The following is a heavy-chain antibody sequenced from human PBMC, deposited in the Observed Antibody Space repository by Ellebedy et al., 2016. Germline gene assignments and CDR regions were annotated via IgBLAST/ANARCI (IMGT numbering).Heavy chain of an antibody. CDR2: INPSGGST. Sequence: ASVKVSCKASGYNFIHSGMQWVRQAPGQGLEWMGIINPSGGSTSYAQKFQGRVTMTRDTSTSTVYMELSSLRSEDTAVYYCARDIAVTGTRASSSFDFWGQGTLVTVSS. CDR3: ARDIAVTGTRASSSFDF. J-gene: IGHJ4*02. V-gene: IGHV1-46*01. D-gene: IGHD6-19*01. CDR1: GYNFIHSG.